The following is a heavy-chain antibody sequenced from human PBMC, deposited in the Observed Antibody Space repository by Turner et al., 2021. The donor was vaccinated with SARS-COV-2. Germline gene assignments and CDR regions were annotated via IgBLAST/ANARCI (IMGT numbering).Heavy chain of an antibody. CDR2: IYYRGST. Sequence: QLLLQASGPGLVKPSATLSLTCTVSGATINRYYWAWLRQPPGKRLECIGYIYYRGSTNYNPSLKIRVTISVDTSKNQFYLKLTSVTAADTAVYFCARELTTNWFDPWGQGTLVTVSS. CDR1: GATINRYY. V-gene: IGHV4-59*01. D-gene: IGHD3-22*01. J-gene: IGHJ5*02. CDR3: ARELTTNWFDP.